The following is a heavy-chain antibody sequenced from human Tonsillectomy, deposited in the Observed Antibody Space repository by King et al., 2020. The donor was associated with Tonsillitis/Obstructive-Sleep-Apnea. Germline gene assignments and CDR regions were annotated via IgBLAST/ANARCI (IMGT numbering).Heavy chain of an antibody. J-gene: IGHJ4*02. D-gene: IGHD3-10*01. CDR3: ARGGGEPGETLEY. CDR1: GCPFEDYG. V-gene: IGHV3-20*04. Sequence: EMQLVQSGGGVVRPGGSLRLSWAASGCPFEDYGMSWVRQTPGKGLEWGSGSNWNGGRNGYADPVKGLFTLSRDNAKNSLDLHMNILRAEDTALYYCARGGGEPGETLEYWGQGTLVTVSS. CDR2: SNWNGGRN.